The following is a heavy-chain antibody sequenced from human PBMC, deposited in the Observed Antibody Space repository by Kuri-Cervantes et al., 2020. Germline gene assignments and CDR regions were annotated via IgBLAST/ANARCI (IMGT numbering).Heavy chain of an antibody. CDR1: GFTFSSYS. J-gene: IGHJ4*02. D-gene: IGHD6-13*01. CDR2: ITYDGSNK. CDR3: VTPGTSSWPY. V-gene: IGHV3-30*05. Sequence: GESLKISCAASGFTFSSYSMNWVRQAPGKGLEWVAVITYDGSNKYYADSVKGRFTISRDNSKNTLFLQMNSLRVEDTAVYYCVTPGTSSWPYWGQGTLVTVSS.